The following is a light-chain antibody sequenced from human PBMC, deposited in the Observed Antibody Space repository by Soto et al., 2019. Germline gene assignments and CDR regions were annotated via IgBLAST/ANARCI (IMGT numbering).Light chain of an antibody. CDR1: QGITNN. V-gene: IGKV1-17*03. CDR2: FAS. J-gene: IGKJ1*01. CDR3: LQVNSYPWT. Sequence: DIQMTQSPSAMSASVGDRVTITCRASQGITNNLPWFQQRPGKVPRRLIYFASTLQSGVPSRFSGSGSGTEFTLTISGLEPEDFATYYCLQVNSYPWTFGQGTNVEIK.